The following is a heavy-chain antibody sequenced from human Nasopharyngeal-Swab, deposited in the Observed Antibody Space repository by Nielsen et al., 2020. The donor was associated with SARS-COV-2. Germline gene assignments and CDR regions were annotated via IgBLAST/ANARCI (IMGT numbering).Heavy chain of an antibody. CDR3: ARDLGYCSGGSCSIDY. CDR2: ISAYNGNT. Sequence: ASVKVSCKASGYTFTSYGISWVRQAPGQGLEWTGWISAYNGNTNYARKLQGRVTMTTDTSTSTAYMELRSLRSDDTAVYYCARDLGYCSGGSCSIDYWGQGTLVTVSS. V-gene: IGHV1-18*01. D-gene: IGHD2-15*01. J-gene: IGHJ4*02. CDR1: GYTFTSYG.